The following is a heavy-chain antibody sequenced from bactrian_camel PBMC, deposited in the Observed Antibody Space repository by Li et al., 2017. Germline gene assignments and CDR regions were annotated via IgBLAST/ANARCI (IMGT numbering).Heavy chain of an antibody. V-gene: IGHV3S42*01. CDR1: GFAFNLYA. CDR3: AAECPPKFDDFRTPQH. CDR2: IASDGAT. Sequence: VQLVESGGGLVQPGGSLRLSCAASGFAFNLYAMSWVRQAPGKGLEWVSSIASDGATSTSDSVKGRFTISRHNHNRTLYLQMNNLRTEDTAVYYCAAECPPKFDDFRTPQHWGQGTQVTVS. J-gene: IGHJ4*01. D-gene: IGHD4*01.